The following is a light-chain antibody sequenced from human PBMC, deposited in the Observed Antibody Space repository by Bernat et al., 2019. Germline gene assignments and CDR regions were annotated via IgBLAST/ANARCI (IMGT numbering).Light chain of an antibody. V-gene: IGLV2-18*02. CDR3: CSFTPTTTWV. J-gene: IGLJ3*02. Sequence: QSALTQPPSVSGSPGQSVTISCTGTSSDVGSYNRVSWYQQPPGTAPKLMIYEVNNRPSGVPDRFSGSKSGNTASLTISGLQAEDEADYYCCSFTPTTTWVFGGGTKLTVL. CDR2: EVN. CDR1: SSDVGSYNR.